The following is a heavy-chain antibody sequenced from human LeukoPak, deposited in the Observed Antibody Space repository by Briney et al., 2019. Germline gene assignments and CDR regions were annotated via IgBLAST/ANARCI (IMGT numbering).Heavy chain of an antibody. CDR2: IYWDDDK. D-gene: IGHD3-22*01. V-gene: IGHV2-5*02. CDR3: AHRRNDSGGYYHGFDY. J-gene: IGHJ4*02. CDR1: GFSLSTSGVG. Sequence: SGPTLVKPTQTLTLTCTFSGFSLSTSGVGVGWIRQPPGKALEWLALIYWDDDKRYSPSLKSRLTITKDTSKNQVVLTVTNMDPVDTATYYRAHRRNDSGGYYHGFDYWGQGTLVTVSS.